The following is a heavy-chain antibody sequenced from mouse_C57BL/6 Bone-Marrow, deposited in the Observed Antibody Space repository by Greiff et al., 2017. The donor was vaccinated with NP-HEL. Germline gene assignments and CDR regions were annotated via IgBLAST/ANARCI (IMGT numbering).Heavy chain of an antibody. J-gene: IGHJ3*01. CDR2: IDPSDSYT. CDR3: AREGMVTTGPGFAY. V-gene: IGHV1-59*01. CDR1: GYTFTSYW. D-gene: IGHD2-2*01. Sequence: QVQLQQPGAELVRPGTSVKLSCKASGYTFTSYWMHWVKQRPGQGLEWIGVIDPSDSYTNYNQKFKGKATLTVDTSSSTAYMQLSSLTSEDSAVYYCAREGMVTTGPGFAYWGQGTLVTVSA.